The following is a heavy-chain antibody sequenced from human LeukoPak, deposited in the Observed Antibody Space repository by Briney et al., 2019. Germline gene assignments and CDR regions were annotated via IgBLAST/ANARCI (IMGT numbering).Heavy chain of an antibody. Sequence: GGSLRVSCAASGFTFSSYSMNWVRQAPGKGLEWVATIDQDGSETYYVDAVKGRFTISRDNAKNSLYLQMNSLRAEDTAVYYCARVAMVRGVGPVYYYMDVWGKGTTVTVSS. J-gene: IGHJ6*03. V-gene: IGHV3-7*01. D-gene: IGHD3-10*01. CDR3: ARVAMVRGVGPVYYYMDV. CDR2: IDQDGSET. CDR1: GFTFSSYS.